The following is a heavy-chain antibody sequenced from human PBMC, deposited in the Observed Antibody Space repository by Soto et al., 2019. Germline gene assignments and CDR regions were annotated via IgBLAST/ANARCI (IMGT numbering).Heavy chain of an antibody. Sequence: PGGSLRLSCAASGFTFSSYGMHWVRQAPGKGLEWVAVISYDGSNKYYADSVKGRFTISRDNSKNTLYLQMNSLRAEDTAVYYCAKDEIDYGDYFDYWGQGTRVTVSS. J-gene: IGHJ4*02. CDR1: GFTFSSYG. D-gene: IGHD4-17*01. CDR3: AKDEIDYGDYFDY. CDR2: ISYDGSNK. V-gene: IGHV3-30*18.